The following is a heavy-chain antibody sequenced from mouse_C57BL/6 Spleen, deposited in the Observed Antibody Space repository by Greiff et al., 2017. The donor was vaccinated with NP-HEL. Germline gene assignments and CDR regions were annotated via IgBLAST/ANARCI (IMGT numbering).Heavy chain of an antibody. CDR2: IWGDGST. V-gene: IGHV2-3*01. J-gene: IGHJ4*01. CDR3: AYYGSSYVDYAMDY. Sequence: VQVVESGPGLVAPSQSLSITCPVPGFSLTSYGVSWVRQPPGKGLEWLGVIWGDGSTNYHSALISRLSISKDNSKSQVFLKLNSLQTDDTATYYCAYYGSSYVDYAMDYWGQGTSVTVSS. D-gene: IGHD1-1*01. CDR1: GFSLTSYG.